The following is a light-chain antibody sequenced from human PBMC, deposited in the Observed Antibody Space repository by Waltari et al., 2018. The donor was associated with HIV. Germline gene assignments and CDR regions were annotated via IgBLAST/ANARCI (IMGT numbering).Light chain of an antibody. CDR3: ASWDSSLSVL. V-gene: IGLV1-51*02. Sequence: QSVLTQPPSVSAAHEQKVTIPCAGSISNLGNNYVSWYQHLPGTAPKLLIYGDDKRYPGIPDRISASKSGTSATLAITGLQTGDEADYYCASWDSSLSVLFGGGTKLAVL. CDR2: GDD. J-gene: IGLJ2*01. CDR1: ISNLGNNY.